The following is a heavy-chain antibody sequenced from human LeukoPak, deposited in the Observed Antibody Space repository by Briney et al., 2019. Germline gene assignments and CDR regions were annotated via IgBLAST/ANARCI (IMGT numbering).Heavy chain of an antibody. CDR2: IYSGGNT. J-gene: IGHJ4*02. CDR1: GFTVSSNY. D-gene: IGHD6-6*01. CDR3: ARDRQLAPFDY. Sequence: GGSLRLSCAASGFTVSSNYMSWVRQAPGKGLEWVSVIYSGGNTYYADSVKGRFTISRDNSKNTLYLQMNGLRAEDTAVYYCARDRQLAPFDYWGQGTLVTVSS. V-gene: IGHV3-53*01.